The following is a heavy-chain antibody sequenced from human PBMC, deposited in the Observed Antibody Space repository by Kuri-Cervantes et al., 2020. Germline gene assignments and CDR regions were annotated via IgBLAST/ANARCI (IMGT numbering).Heavy chain of an antibody. CDR1: GFTFSDYY. Sequence: GESLKISCAASGFTFSDYYMSWVRQAPGKGLEWVAVIWYDGSNKYYADSMKGRFTISRDNSKNTLYLQMNSLRAEDTAVYYCARGGLLPVPIWFDPWGQGTLVTVSS. D-gene: IGHD6-19*01. CDR3: ARGGLLPVPIWFDP. CDR2: IWYDGSNK. V-gene: IGHV3-33*08. J-gene: IGHJ5*02.